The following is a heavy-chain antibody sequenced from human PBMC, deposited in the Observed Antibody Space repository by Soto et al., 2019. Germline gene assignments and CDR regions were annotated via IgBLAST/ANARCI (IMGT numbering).Heavy chain of an antibody. CDR2: IGAGGGGT. J-gene: IGHJ4*02. D-gene: IGHD6-6*01. V-gene: IGHV3-23*01. Sequence: EVQLLESGGVLVQPGGSLRLSCATSGFTLSTYVMSWVRQAPGKGLEWVSGIGAGGGGTYYAGSVKGRFTISRDNSKNTLYLQMNSLRVEDTAVYYCAKGPEQLVHGVFDYWGQGTLVTVSS. CDR1: GFTLSTYV. CDR3: AKGPEQLVHGVFDY.